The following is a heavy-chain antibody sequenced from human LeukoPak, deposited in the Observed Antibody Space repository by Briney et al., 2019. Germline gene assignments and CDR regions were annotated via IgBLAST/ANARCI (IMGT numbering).Heavy chain of an antibody. CDR3: ARDRARIAVAGHAYNWFDP. V-gene: IGHV1-3*01. J-gene: IGHJ5*02. CDR1: GYTFTSYA. D-gene: IGHD6-19*01. Sequence: VASVTVSCKASGYTFTSYAMHWVRQAPGQRLEWMGWINAGNGNTKYSQKFQGRVTITRDTSASTAYMELSSLRSEDTAVYYCARDRARIAVAGHAYNWFDPWGQGTLVTVSS. CDR2: INAGNGNT.